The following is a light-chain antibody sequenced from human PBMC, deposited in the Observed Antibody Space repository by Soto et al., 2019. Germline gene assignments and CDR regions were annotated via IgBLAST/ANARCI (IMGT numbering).Light chain of an antibody. CDR2: EVS. CDR3: SSYAGSNIVV. V-gene: IGLV2-8*01. J-gene: IGLJ2*01. CDR1: SSDVGGYNY. Sequence: QSALTQPPSASGSPGQSVTISCTGTSSDVGGYNYVSWYQQHPGKAPKLMIYEVSKRPSGVPDRFSGSKSGNTASLTVSGXXXEDEADYYCSSYAGSNIVVXGGGTKLTVL.